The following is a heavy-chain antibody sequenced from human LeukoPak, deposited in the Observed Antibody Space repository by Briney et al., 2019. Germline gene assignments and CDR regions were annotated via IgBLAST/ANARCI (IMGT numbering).Heavy chain of an antibody. Sequence: SETLSLTCTVSGGSISSYYWSWIRQPPGKGLEWIGYIYYSGSTNYNPSLKSRVTISVDTSKNQFSLKLSSVTAADTAVYYCARGSYDSSGYDAFDIWGQGTMVTVSS. CDR3: ARGSYDSSGYDAFDI. D-gene: IGHD3-22*01. CDR2: IYYSGST. J-gene: IGHJ3*02. CDR1: GGSISSYY. V-gene: IGHV4-59*01.